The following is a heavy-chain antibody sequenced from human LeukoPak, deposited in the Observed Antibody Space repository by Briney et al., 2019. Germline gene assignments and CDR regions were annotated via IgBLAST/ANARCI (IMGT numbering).Heavy chain of an antibody. D-gene: IGHD3-22*01. V-gene: IGHV4-39*01. CDR1: GGSISSSSYY. Sequence: SETLSLTCTVSGGSISSSSYYWGWIRQPPGKGLEWIGSIYYSGSTYYNPSLKSRVTISVDTSKNQFSLRLSSVTAADTAVYYCARAHYYDSSGYYEALPDFWGQGTLVTVSS. CDR2: IYYSGST. J-gene: IGHJ4*02. CDR3: ARAHYYDSSGYYEALPDF.